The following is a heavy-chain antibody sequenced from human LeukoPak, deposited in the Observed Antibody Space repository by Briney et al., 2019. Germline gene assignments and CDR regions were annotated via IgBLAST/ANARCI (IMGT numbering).Heavy chain of an antibody. Sequence: SGGSLRLSCAASGFTFSSSEMNWVRQAPGKGLEWVSYISTGGSTVYYADSVKGRFTISRDNAKNSLYLQMNSLRANDTAVYYCARENTGSEWGQGTLVSVSS. V-gene: IGHV3-48*03. D-gene: IGHD1-14*01. CDR1: GFTFSSSE. CDR2: ISTGGSTV. J-gene: IGHJ4*02. CDR3: ARENTGSE.